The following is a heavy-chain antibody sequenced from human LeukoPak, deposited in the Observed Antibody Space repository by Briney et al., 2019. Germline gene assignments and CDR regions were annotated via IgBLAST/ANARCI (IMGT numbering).Heavy chain of an antibody. CDR2: IGTSGNTI. D-gene: IGHD3-3*01. CDR1: GFTFSSYT. CDR3: ARSRLWSGQYWFDP. J-gene: IGHJ5*02. Sequence: GGSLRLSCAASGFTFSSYTMNWVRQAPGRGLEWISYIGTSGNTIKYADSVKGRFTISRDNAKNSLYPQMNSLRAEDAAVYYCARSRLWSGQYWFDPWGQGTLVTVSS. V-gene: IGHV3-48*04.